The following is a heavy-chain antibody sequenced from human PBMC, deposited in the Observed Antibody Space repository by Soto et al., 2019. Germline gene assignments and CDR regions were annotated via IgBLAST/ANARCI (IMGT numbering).Heavy chain of an antibody. Sequence: GASVKACSKDCDYTFTNICFSWARQAPGQGLEWMGWISAYNGNTNYAQKIQGRVTMTTDTSTNTAYMELRSLRSDDTAAYYCAAYDCSTTSCYWGYFDYWGQGTLVTVSS. D-gene: IGHD2-2*01. CDR1: DYTFTNIC. V-gene: IGHV1-18*01. CDR3: AAYDCSTTSCYWGYFDY. J-gene: IGHJ4*02. CDR2: ISAYNGNT.